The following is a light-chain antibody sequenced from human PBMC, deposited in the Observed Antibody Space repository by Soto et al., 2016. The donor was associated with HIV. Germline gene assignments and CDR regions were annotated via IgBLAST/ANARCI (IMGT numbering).Light chain of an antibody. V-gene: IGLV3-1*01. CDR2: QDT. Sequence: SYELAQPPSVSVSAGQTVSITCSGDKLGEKYVCWYQQKPGQSPILVIYQDTKRPSGIPERFSGSTSGNTATLTISGTQAMDEADYYCQTWDSSSAVFGGGTKLTVL. CDR3: QTWDSSSAV. J-gene: IGLJ2*01. CDR1: KLGEKY.